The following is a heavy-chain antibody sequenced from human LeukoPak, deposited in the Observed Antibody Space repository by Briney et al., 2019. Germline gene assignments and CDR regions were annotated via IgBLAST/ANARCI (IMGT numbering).Heavy chain of an antibody. V-gene: IGHV4-34*01. Sequence: SETLSLTCAVYGESFSGYYWSWIRQPPGKGLEWIGEINHSGSTNYNPSLASRVTISVDTSKNQFSLKLSSVTAADTAVYYCARGFYYETSAYFDYWGQGTLVTVSS. J-gene: IGHJ4*02. D-gene: IGHD3-22*01. CDR1: GESFSGYY. CDR3: ARGFYYETSAYFDY. CDR2: INHSGST.